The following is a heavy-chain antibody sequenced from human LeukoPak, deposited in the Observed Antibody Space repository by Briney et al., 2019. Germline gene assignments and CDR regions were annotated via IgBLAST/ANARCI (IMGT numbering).Heavy chain of an antibody. Sequence: GGSLRLSCAASGFTFSHYGMHWVRQAPGKGLDWVAFIQNDGSDKYYADSVRGRFTISRDNAKNSLYLQMNSLRAEDTAVYYCARDPSGSYPVHYWGQGTLVTVSS. CDR1: GFTFSHYG. CDR2: IQNDGSDK. CDR3: ARDPSGSYPVHY. D-gene: IGHD1-26*01. J-gene: IGHJ4*02. V-gene: IGHV3-30*02.